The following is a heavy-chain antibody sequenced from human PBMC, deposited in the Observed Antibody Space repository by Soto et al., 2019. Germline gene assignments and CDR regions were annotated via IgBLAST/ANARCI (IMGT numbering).Heavy chain of an antibody. V-gene: IGHV2-5*01. CDR2: IYWSDSK. Sequence: QITLKESGPALVTPTQTLMLTCSFSGFSLTTDGEGVGWVRQPPGKALEWLALIYWSDSKRYSPSLKNRLTVTKDDSKNQVLLTMTNMDPVDTATYYCIHRRRDAGPNGDYWGQGTLVTVSS. CDR3: IHRRRDAGPNGDY. J-gene: IGHJ4*02. CDR1: GFSLTTDGEG. D-gene: IGHD3-16*01.